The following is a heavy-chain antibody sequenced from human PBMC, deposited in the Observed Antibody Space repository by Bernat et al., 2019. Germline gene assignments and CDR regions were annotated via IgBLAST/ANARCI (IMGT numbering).Heavy chain of an antibody. CDR1: GYTFTSYG. CDR2: ISGYNGKT. D-gene: IGHD1-7*01. Sequence: QVQLVQSGAEVKKPGASVKVSCKASGYTFTSYGISWVRQAPGQGLEWMGWISGYNGKTNYAQKLQGRDTMNTDTSTSTAYMELRGLRSDDTAVYYCARDLGLRPLDYWGQGTRVTVSS. V-gene: IGHV1-18*01. CDR3: ARDLGLRPLDY. J-gene: IGHJ4*02.